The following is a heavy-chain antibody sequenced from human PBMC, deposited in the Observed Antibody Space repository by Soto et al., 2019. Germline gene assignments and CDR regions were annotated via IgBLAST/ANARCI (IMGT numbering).Heavy chain of an antibody. CDR2: ISYSGST. CDR3: ARAFDY. J-gene: IGHJ4*02. Sequence: QVQLQESGPGLVKPSETLSLTCTVSGASVSSGTYYWSWIRQPPGKGLEWIGYISYSGSTNYNPSLKSRVTISVDTSKNQLSLKLSSVTAADTALYYCARAFDYWGQGTLVTVSS. V-gene: IGHV4-61*01. CDR1: GASVSSGTYY.